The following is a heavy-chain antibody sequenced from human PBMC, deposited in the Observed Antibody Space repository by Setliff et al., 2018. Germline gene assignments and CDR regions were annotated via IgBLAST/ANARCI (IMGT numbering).Heavy chain of an antibody. Sequence: SETLSLTCAVCGGSFSGYYWGWIRQPPGQRLEWIGEIIHSGSTNYNPSLKSRLTISRYTSKNQVSLKLNSVTATDTAVYYCARDLGHGGDSDYWGQGILVTVSS. V-gene: IGHV4-34*12. J-gene: IGHJ4*02. CDR1: GGSFSGYY. CDR2: IIHSGST. CDR3: ARDLGHGGDSDY. D-gene: IGHD2-21*02.